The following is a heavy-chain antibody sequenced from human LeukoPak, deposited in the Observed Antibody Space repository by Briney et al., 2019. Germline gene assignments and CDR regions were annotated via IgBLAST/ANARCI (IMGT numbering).Heavy chain of an antibody. J-gene: IGHJ3*02. V-gene: IGHV1-69*05. CDR2: IIPIFGTA. D-gene: IGHD3-16*02. CDR3: ARGRGDYDYVWGSYRPDNDAFDI. Sequence: ASVKVSCKASGYTFTSYAISWVRQAPGQGLEWMGRIIPIFGTANYAQKFQGRVTITTDESTSTAYMELSSLRSEDTAVYYCARGRGDYDYVWGSYRPDNDAFDIWGQGTMVTVSS. CDR1: GYTFTSYA.